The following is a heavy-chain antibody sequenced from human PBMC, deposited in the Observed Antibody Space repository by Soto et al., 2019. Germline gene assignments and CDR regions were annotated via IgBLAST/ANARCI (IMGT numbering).Heavy chain of an antibody. CDR2: MEPSSGRT. CDR1: GYSFTGLD. J-gene: IGHJ4*02. Sequence: QVQLVQSGAEARVPGASVTVSCKASGYSFTGLDINWVRQPTGQGLEWMGWMEPSSGRTGYAQKFQGRVTMTRDTSINTAYSELSSLTSDDTAFYYCARGVTAGVDYWGQGTLVTVSS. D-gene: IGHD1-26*01. V-gene: IGHV1-8*01. CDR3: ARGVTAGVDY.